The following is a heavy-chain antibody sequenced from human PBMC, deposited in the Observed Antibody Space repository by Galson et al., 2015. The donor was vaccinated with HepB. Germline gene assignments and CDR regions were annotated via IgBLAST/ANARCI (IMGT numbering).Heavy chain of an antibody. CDR1: GYTFTSYA. Sequence: SVKVSCKASGYTFTSYAMNWVRQAPGQGLEGMGWINTNTGNPTYAQGFTGRFVFSLDTSVSTAYLQISSLKAEDTAVYYCARGGPVYGSGYYGMDVWGQGTTVTVSS. V-gene: IGHV7-4-1*02. J-gene: IGHJ6*02. CDR2: INTNTGNP. CDR3: ARGGPVYGSGYYGMDV. D-gene: IGHD3-10*01.